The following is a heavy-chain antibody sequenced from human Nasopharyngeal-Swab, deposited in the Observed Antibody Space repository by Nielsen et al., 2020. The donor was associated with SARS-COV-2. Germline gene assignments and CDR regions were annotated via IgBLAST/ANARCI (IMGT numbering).Heavy chain of an antibody. J-gene: IGHJ4*02. Sequence: SVKVSCKASGGTFSSYAISWVRQAPGQGLEWMGGIIPIFGTANYAQKFQGRVTITADESTSTAYMELSSLRSEDTAVYYCASNYYDSSGYYSFDYWGQGTLVTVSS. V-gene: IGHV1-69*13. D-gene: IGHD3-22*01. CDR2: IIPIFGTA. CDR3: ASNYYDSSGYYSFDY. CDR1: GGTFSSYA.